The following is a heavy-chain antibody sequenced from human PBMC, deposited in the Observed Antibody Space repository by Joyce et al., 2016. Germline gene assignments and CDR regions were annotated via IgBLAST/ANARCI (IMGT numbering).Heavy chain of an antibody. D-gene: IGHD1-1*01. J-gene: IGHJ1*01. CDR1: GFTFNSFA. V-gene: IGHV3-30*18. CDR2: ISHDAERQ. CDR3: AKGALADQLLPPTDL. Sequence: QFQLVESGGRVVQPGRSLRLSCRASGFTFNSFAMHWVRQEPGKGLEWVAVISHDAERQFYGESSKGRFTISRDNYKNTLDLQMNSLRVEDTAVYYCAKGALADQLLPPTDLWGQGTLVTVSS.